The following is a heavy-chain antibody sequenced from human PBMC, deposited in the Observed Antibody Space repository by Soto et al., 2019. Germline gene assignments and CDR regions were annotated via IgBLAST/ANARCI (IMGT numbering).Heavy chain of an antibody. Sequence: SETLSLTCTVSGGSISSYYWSWIRQPPGKGLEWIGYIYYSGSTNYNPSLKSRVTISVDTSKNQFSLKLSSVTAADTAVYYCARRPWGSGYFDYWGQGTLVTVS. CDR1: GGSISSYY. CDR3: ARRPWGSGYFDY. D-gene: IGHD6-19*01. V-gene: IGHV4-59*01. J-gene: IGHJ4*02. CDR2: IYYSGST.